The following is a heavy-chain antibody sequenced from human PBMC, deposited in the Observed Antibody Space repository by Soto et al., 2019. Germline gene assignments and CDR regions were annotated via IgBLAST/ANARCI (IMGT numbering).Heavy chain of an antibody. Sequence: GGSLRLSCAASGFSFSSYSMNWVRQAPGKGLEWVSSISSSSSYIYYAVSVKGRFTISRDNAKNSLYLQMNSLRAEDTAVYYCARGNDYSNYGDFDYWGQGTLVTVSS. V-gene: IGHV3-21*01. CDR3: ARGNDYSNYGDFDY. CDR2: ISSSSSYI. J-gene: IGHJ4*02. D-gene: IGHD4-4*01. CDR1: GFSFSSYS.